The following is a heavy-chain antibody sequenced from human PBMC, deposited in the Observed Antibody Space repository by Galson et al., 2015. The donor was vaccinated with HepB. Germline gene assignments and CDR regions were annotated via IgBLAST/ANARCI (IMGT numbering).Heavy chain of an antibody. D-gene: IGHD6-13*01. V-gene: IGHV3-73*01. Sequence: SLRLSCAASGFTFSGSAIHWGRQTSGKGLEWVGRIRSKASNYATAYAASLKGRFTISRDDSKNTAYLHMKSLKTEDTAVYYCTRLGDLSGDSSSWGQGTLVTVSS. CDR1: GFTFSGSA. CDR3: TRLGDLSGDSSS. J-gene: IGHJ4*02. CDR2: IRSKASNYAT.